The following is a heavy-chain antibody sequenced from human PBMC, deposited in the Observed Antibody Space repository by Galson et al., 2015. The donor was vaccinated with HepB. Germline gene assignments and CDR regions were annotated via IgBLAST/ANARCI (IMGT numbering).Heavy chain of an antibody. CDR2: IDPSDSYT. V-gene: IGHV5-10-1*01. CDR3: ARLGTTVVTVDTDYYYYYGMDV. Sequence: QSGAEVKKPGESLRISCKGSGYSFTSYWISWVRQMPGKGLEWMGRIDPSDSYTNYRPSFQGHVTISADKSISTAYLQWSSLKASDTAMYYCARLGTTVVTVDTDYYYYYGMDVWGQGTTVTVSS. CDR1: GYSFTSYW. J-gene: IGHJ6*02. D-gene: IGHD4-23*01.